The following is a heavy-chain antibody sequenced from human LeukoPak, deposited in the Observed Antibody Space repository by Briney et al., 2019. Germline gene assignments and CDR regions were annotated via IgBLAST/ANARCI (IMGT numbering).Heavy chain of an antibody. Sequence: ASVKVSCKASGYTFTSYAMHWVRQAPGQRLEWMGWINAGIGNTKYSQRFQGRVAITRDTSASTAYMALSSLRSEDTAVYYCARTQGVYYGGNSGAFDIWGQGTMVTVS. D-gene: IGHD4-23*01. CDR3: ARTQGVYYGGNSGAFDI. V-gene: IGHV1-3*01. CDR1: GYTFTSYA. CDR2: INAGIGNT. J-gene: IGHJ3*02.